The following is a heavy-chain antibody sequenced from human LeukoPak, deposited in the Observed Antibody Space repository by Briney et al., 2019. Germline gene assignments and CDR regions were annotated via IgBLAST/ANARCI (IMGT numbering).Heavy chain of an antibody. V-gene: IGHV3-23*01. Sequence: GGSLRLSCAASGFTFSSYAMSWVRQAPGKGLEWVSAISGSGGSTYYADSVKGRFTISRDNSKNTLYLQMNSLRAEDTAVYYCAKDLGVQYYDFWSGLDAFDIWGQGTMVTVSS. CDR2: ISGSGGST. CDR3: AKDLGVQYYDFWSGLDAFDI. CDR1: GFTFSSYA. J-gene: IGHJ3*02. D-gene: IGHD3-3*01.